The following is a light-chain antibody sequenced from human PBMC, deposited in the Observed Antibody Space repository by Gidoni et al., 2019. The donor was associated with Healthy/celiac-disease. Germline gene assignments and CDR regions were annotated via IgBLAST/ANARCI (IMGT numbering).Light chain of an antibody. CDR1: QGISNS. CDR2: AAS. J-gene: IGKJ3*01. V-gene: IGKV1-NL1*01. Sequence: DLQMTQSPSSLSASVGDRVTITFRASQGISNSLAWYQQKPGKAPKLLLYAASRVESGVPTRCSGSGSGTDYTLTISSLQPEDFATYYCQQYYSTPFTFGPGTKVDIK. CDR3: QQYYSTPFT.